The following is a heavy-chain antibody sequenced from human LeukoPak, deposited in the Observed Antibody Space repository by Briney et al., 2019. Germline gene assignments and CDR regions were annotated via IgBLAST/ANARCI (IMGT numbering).Heavy chain of an antibody. Sequence: PGGSLRLSSAASGFTFSSYAMGWVRQAPGKGLEWVSALSGSGGSTYYAGSVRGRFTISRDNSRNTLYLQMNSLRAEYTAVYYCAKGPEYSYGLDYFDYWGQGTLVTVSS. CDR3: AKGPEYSYGLDYFDY. CDR2: LSGSGGST. CDR1: GFTFSSYA. J-gene: IGHJ4*02. D-gene: IGHD5-18*01. V-gene: IGHV3-23*01.